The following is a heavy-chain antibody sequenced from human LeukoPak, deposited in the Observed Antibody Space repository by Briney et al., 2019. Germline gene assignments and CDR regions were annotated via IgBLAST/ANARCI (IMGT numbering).Heavy chain of an antibody. V-gene: IGHV1-46*01. D-gene: IGHD5-18*01. Sequence: ASVKVSCKASGYTFTSYYMHWVRQAPGQGLEWMGIINPSGGSTSYAQKFQGRVTMTRDTSTSTVYMELSSLRSEDTAVYYCARESLSGHSYGSTFDYWGQGTLVTVSS. CDR2: INPSGGST. CDR3: ARESLSGHSYGSTFDY. J-gene: IGHJ4*02. CDR1: GYTFTSYY.